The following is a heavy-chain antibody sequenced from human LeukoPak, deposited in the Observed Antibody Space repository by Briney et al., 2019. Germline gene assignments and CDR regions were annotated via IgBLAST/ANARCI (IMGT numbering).Heavy chain of an antibody. J-gene: IGHJ4*02. D-gene: IGHD6-19*01. V-gene: IGHV4-59*08. Sequence: SETLSLTCTVSGGSISSYYWSWIRQPPGKGLEWIGYIYYSGRTNYNPSLKSRVTISVDTSKNQFSLKLTSVTAADTAVYYCARAGGSGWYHYRPFDYWGQGTLVTVSS. CDR1: GGSISSYY. CDR2: IYYSGRT. CDR3: ARAGGSGWYHYRPFDY.